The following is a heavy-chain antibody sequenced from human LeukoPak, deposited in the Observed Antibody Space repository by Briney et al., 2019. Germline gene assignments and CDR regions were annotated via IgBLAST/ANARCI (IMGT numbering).Heavy chain of an antibody. CDR3: ARDGGIAHFDY. Sequence: GGSLRLSCAASGFTFSSYSMNWVRQAPGKGLEWVSSISSSSSYIYYADSVKGRFTISRDNAKNSLYLQVNSLRAEDTAVYYCARDGGIAHFDYWGQGTLVIVSS. J-gene: IGHJ4*02. CDR2: ISSSSSYI. V-gene: IGHV3-21*01. D-gene: IGHD6-13*01. CDR1: GFTFSSYS.